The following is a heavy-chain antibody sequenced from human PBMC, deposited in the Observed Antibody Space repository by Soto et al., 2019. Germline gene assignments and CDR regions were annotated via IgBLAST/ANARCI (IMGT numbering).Heavy chain of an antibody. CDR2: IYWDDDN. J-gene: IGHJ4*02. V-gene: IGHV2-5*02. CDR1: GFSFSTTGVG. Sequence: QITLKESGPTLVKPTQTLTLTCTFSGFSFSTTGVGVGWIRQPPGKALEWLALIYWDDDNRYSPSLKSRLTITKDTSKNQVVLTMTNMDPVDTATYYCAHRQAQGIGLAGTFDSWGQGTLVTVSS. D-gene: IGHD6-19*01. CDR3: AHRQAQGIGLAGTFDS.